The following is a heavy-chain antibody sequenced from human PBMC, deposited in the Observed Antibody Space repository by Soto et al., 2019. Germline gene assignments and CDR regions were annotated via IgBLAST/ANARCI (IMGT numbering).Heavy chain of an antibody. Sequence: GGSLRLSCAASGFTFSSYAMHWVRQAPGKGLEWVAVISYDGSNKYYADSVKGRFTISRDNSKNTLYLQMNSLRAEGTAVYYCAREEGVIPATFDYWGQGTLVTVSS. V-gene: IGHV3-30-3*01. CDR1: GFTFSSYA. D-gene: IGHD3-16*02. CDR3: AREEGVIPATFDY. J-gene: IGHJ4*02. CDR2: ISYDGSNK.